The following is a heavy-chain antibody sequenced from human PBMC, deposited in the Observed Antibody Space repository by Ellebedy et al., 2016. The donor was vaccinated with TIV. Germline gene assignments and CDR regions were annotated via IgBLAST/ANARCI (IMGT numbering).Heavy chain of an antibody. V-gene: IGHV3-7*01. J-gene: IGHJ4*02. CDR1: GFTFGDHY. CDR2: INPDGGGK. CDR3: TKEEWWRFDF. Sequence: GESLKISCAVSGFTFGDHYMSWVRQAPGKGLECVAKINPDGGGKYYVDSVKGRFTISRDNANYSLFLQMNGLRAEDTAVYYCTKEEWWRFDFWGQGTLVTVSS. D-gene: IGHD2-8*01.